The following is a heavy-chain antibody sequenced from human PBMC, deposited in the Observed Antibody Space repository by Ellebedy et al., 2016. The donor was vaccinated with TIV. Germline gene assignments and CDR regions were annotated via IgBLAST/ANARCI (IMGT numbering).Heavy chain of an antibody. CDR3: ATDGSYGDYLSPTHAFVI. J-gene: IGHJ3*02. CDR2: INQDGSEK. CDR1: GFTFSSYW. D-gene: IGHD4-17*01. Sequence: GGSLRLSCAASGFTFSSYWMTWVRQAPGRGLEWVANINQDGSEKFYVDSVNGRFTVSRDNAKKSLYLHLNSLRAEDTAMYYCATDGSYGDYLSPTHAFVIWGQGTMVTVSS. V-gene: IGHV3-7*01.